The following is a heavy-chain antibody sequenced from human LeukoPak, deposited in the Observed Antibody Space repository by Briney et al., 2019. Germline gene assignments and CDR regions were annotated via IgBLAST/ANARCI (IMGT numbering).Heavy chain of an antibody. V-gene: IGHV3-23*01. CDR2: ISGSGGST. CDR1: GFTFSSYA. D-gene: IGHD6-19*01. J-gene: IGHJ5*02. CDR3: AKDPDSSGWYSNWFDP. Sequence: GESLRLSCAASGFTFSSYAMSWVRQAPGKGLEWVSAISGSGGSTYYADSVKGRFTISRDNSKNTLYLQMNSLRAEDTAVYYCAKDPDSSGWYSNWFDPWGQGTLVTVSS.